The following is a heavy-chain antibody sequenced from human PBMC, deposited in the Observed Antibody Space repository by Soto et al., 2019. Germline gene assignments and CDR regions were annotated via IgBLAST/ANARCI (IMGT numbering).Heavy chain of an antibody. J-gene: IGHJ4*02. V-gene: IGHV1-46*01. CDR3: ARDRSSGWYKAPYFDY. Sequence: QVQLVQSGAEVKKPGASVKVSCKASGYTFTSYYMHWVRQAPGQGLEWMGIINPSGGSTSYAQKSQGRVTMTRDTSTSTVYMELSSLRSEDTAVYYCARDRSSGWYKAPYFDYWGQGTLVTVSS. CDR2: INPSGGST. D-gene: IGHD6-19*01. CDR1: GYTFTSYY.